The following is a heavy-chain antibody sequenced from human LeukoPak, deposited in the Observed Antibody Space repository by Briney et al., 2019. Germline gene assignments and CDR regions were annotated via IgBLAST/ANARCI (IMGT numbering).Heavy chain of an antibody. CDR3: ARKGQWLVYDAFDI. V-gene: IGHV3-7*01. CDR1: GLTFSSYW. Sequence: PGGSLRLSCAASGLTFSSYWMTWVRQAPGKGLERVAHIKQDGSEKYYVDSVKGRLTISRDNAKNSLYLQMNSLIAEATAVYYCARKGQWLVYDAFDIWGQGTMVTVSS. D-gene: IGHD6-19*01. CDR2: IKQDGSEK. J-gene: IGHJ3*02.